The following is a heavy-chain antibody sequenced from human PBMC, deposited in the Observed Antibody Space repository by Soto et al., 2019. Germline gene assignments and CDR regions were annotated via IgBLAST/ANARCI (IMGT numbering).Heavy chain of an antibody. CDR2: VLHTGTT. J-gene: IGHJ4*02. Sequence: SATLSLTCCCSGASVSTSNWWNWVRQTPKKGLEWIGQVLHTGTTNYNPSLKNRLTISLDKSKNQLSLELTSVTAADTALEFCARREYSDSNSHEFVEWGRATLVTV. D-gene: IGHD5-12*01. CDR1: GASVSTSNW. CDR3: ARREYSDSNSHEFVE. V-gene: IGHV4-4*02.